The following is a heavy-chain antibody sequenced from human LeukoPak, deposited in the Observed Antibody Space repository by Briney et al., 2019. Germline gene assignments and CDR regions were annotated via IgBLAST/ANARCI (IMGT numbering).Heavy chain of an antibody. CDR1: GGSFSGYY. CDR2: INHSGST. Sequence: SETLSLTCAVYGGSFSGYYWSWIRQPPGKGLGWIGEINHSGSTNYNPSLKSRVAISVDTSKNQFSLKLSSVTAADTAVYYCARGSSSWYGRYNWFDPWGQGTLVTVSS. CDR3: ARGSSSWYGRYNWFDP. D-gene: IGHD6-13*01. V-gene: IGHV4-34*01. J-gene: IGHJ5*02.